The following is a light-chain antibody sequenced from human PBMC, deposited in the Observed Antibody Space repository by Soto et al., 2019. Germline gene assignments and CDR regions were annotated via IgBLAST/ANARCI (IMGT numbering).Light chain of an antibody. CDR3: QQYYSTPYS. CDR1: QSLLYSSNNKNY. Sequence: DFVXXQSPDSLAVSLGERATINCKSSQSLLYSSNNKNYLAWYQQKPGQPPELLLYWASTRQSGVPDRFSGSGSGTDFTLTISSLQAEDVAVYYCQQYYSTPYSFGQGTKLEIK. J-gene: IGKJ2*01. V-gene: IGKV4-1*01. CDR2: WAS.